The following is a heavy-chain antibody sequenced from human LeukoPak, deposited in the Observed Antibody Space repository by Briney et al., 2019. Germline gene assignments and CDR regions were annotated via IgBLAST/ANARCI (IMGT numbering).Heavy chain of an antibody. D-gene: IGHD3-22*01. CDR2: ISGSGGST. CDR3: ARRCYDSSGFDY. CDR1: GFTFTTHA. V-gene: IGHV3-23*01. J-gene: IGHJ4*02. Sequence: PGGSLRLSCAASGFTFTTHAMSWVRQAPGKGLEWVSAISGSGGSTYYADSVKGRFTISKDNSKNTLYLQMNSLRAEDTAVYYCARRCYDSSGFDYWGQGTLVTVSS.